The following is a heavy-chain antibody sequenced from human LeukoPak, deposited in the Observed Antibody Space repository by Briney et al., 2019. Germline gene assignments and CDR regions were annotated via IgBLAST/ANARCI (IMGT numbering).Heavy chain of an antibody. D-gene: IGHD4-17*01. Sequence: SGPTLVNPTQTLALTCTVCGFSLSTIGLCMSWIRQPPGKALEWLALIDWDDDKYYSTSLKTRLTISKDTSKNQVVLTMTNMDPADTATYYCARISRDDYGDYDYFDYWGQGTLVTVSS. CDR3: ARISRDDYGDYDYFDY. CDR1: GFSLSTIGLC. V-gene: IGHV2-70*01. J-gene: IGHJ4*02. CDR2: IDWDDDK.